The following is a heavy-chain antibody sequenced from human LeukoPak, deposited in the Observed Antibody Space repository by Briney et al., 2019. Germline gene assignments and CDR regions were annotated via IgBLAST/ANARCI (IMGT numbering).Heavy chain of an antibody. J-gene: IGHJ6*02. CDR3: ARSYYYDFWSGYYPDYYYYYGMDV. Sequence: SETLSLTCAVYGGSFSGYYWSWIRQPPGKGLEWIGEINHSGSANYNPPLKSRVTISVDTSKNQFSLKLSSVTAADTAVYYCARSYYYDFWSGYYPDYYYYYGMDVWGQGTTVTVSS. D-gene: IGHD3-3*01. CDR2: INHSGSA. CDR1: GGSFSGYY. V-gene: IGHV4-34*01.